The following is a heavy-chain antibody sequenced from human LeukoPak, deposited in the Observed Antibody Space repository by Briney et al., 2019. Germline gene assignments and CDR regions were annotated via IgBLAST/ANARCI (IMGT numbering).Heavy chain of an antibody. V-gene: IGHV3-7*01. J-gene: IGHJ4*02. CDR3: ARGPNFGDYVDFLDY. D-gene: IGHD4-17*01. CDR1: GFTSSDYW. Sequence: PGGSLRLSCAASGFTSSDYWMAWVRQAPGKGLEWVANIKQGGSDIYYVDSVKGRFTISRDDAKNSLYLQMSSLRAEDTAVYYCARGPNFGDYVDFLDYWGQGALVTVSS. CDR2: IKQGGSDI.